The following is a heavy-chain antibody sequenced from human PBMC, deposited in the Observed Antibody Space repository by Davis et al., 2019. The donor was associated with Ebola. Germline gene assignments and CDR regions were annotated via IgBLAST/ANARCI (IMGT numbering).Heavy chain of an antibody. V-gene: IGHV4-39*07. Sequence: PSETLSLTCTVSGGSISSSSYYWGWIRQPPGKGLEWIGSIYYSGSTYYNPSLKSRVTISVDTSKNQFSLKLSSVTAADTAVYYCARDFRPDFWSGAPNWFDPWGQGTLVTVSS. D-gene: IGHD3-3*01. CDR2: IYYSGST. CDR3: ARDFRPDFWSGAPNWFDP. CDR1: GGSISSSSYY. J-gene: IGHJ5*02.